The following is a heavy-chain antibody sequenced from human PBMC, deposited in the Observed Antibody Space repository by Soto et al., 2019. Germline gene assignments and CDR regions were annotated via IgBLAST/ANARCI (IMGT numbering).Heavy chain of an antibody. Sequence: QGHLVQSEAEVKKPGASVKVSCKASGYTFTRYGIIWVRQAPGQGHGWMRWISGYNGDTNYAQKFQDRVSMTIDTSTGTAYMELRSLTSDDTAIYYCAKNGQPPYYYYGLDVWGPGTKVTVSS. V-gene: IGHV1-18*01. D-gene: IGHD2-8*01. CDR3: AKNGQPPYYYYGLDV. J-gene: IGHJ6*02. CDR2: ISGYNGDT. CDR1: GYTFTRYG.